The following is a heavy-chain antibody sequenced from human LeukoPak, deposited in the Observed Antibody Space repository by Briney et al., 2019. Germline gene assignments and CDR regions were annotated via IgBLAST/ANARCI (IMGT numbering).Heavy chain of an antibody. D-gene: IGHD3-10*01. CDR3: ARGLLWFGEPDAFDI. V-gene: IGHV1-2*04. Sequence: ASVKVSCKASGYTFTGYYMHWVRQAPGQGLEWMGWINPNSGGTNYAQKFQGWVTMTRDTSISTAYMELSRLRSDDTAVYYCARGLLWFGEPDAFDIWGQGTMVTVSS. CDR2: INPNSGGT. J-gene: IGHJ3*02. CDR1: GYTFTGYY.